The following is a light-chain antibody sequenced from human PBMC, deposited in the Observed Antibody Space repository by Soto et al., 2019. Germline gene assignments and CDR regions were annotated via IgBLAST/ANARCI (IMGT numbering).Light chain of an antibody. V-gene: IGKV3-15*01. Sequence: EIVMTQSPATLSVSPGEGATLSCRASQSVSSNLAWYQQKPGRAPRLLIYGASIRATGIPARFSGSGSGTEFTLAISSLQSEDFAVYYCQQYNNWPPWTFGQGTKVDI. J-gene: IGKJ1*01. CDR2: GAS. CDR1: QSVSSN. CDR3: QQYNNWPPWT.